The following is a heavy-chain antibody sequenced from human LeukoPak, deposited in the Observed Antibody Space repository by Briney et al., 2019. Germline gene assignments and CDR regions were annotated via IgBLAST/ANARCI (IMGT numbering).Heavy chain of an antibody. D-gene: IGHD2-15*01. CDR2: IKGDESST. V-gene: IGHV3-74*01. CDR3: ARGIKNYYGVDV. J-gene: IGHJ6*02. CDR1: GFTLTSYW. Sequence: GGSLRLSCAASGFTLTSYWIHWVRQAPGKGLVWVSRIKGDESSTNYADSVKGRFTISRDNAKNTVYLHMNSLRVEDAAVYYCARGIKNYYGVDVWGQGTTVTVSS.